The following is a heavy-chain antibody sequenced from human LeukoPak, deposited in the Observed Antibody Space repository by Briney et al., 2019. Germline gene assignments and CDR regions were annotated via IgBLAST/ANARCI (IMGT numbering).Heavy chain of an antibody. J-gene: IGHJ6*02. Sequence: PSETPSLTCTVSGGSISSYYWSWIRQPPGKGLEWIGYIYYSGSTNYNPSLKSRVTISVDTSKNQFSLKLSSVTATDTAVYYCARRRDTGYGMDVWGQGTTVTVSS. CDR1: GGSISSYY. CDR2: IYYSGST. D-gene: IGHD5-18*01. CDR3: ARRRDTGYGMDV. V-gene: IGHV4-59*08.